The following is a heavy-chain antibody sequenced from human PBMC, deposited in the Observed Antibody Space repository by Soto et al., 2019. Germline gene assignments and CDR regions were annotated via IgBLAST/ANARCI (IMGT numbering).Heavy chain of an antibody. CDR3: ARDSRVRGVITYYFDY. CDR1: GGTFSSYA. Sequence: SVKVSCKASGGTFSSYAISWVRQAPGQGLEWMGGIIPIFGTANYAQKFQGRVTITADESTSTAYMELSSLRSEDTAVYYCARDSRVRGVITYYFDYWGQGTLVTVSS. J-gene: IGHJ4*02. V-gene: IGHV1-69*13. D-gene: IGHD3-10*01. CDR2: IIPIFGTA.